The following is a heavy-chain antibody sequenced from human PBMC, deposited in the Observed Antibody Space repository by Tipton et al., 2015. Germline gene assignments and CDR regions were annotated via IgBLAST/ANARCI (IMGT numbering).Heavy chain of an antibody. J-gene: IGHJ4*02. CDR3: ARSSHYYGSGSFDY. D-gene: IGHD3-10*01. Sequence: LRLSCTVSGGSIGSYYWSWIRQPPGKGLEWIGYIYYSGSTKYNPSLKSRVTISVDTSKNQFSLKLSSVTAADTAVYYCARSSHYYGSGSFDYWGQGTLVTVSS. CDR1: GGSIGSYY. V-gene: IGHV4-59*01. CDR2: IYYSGST.